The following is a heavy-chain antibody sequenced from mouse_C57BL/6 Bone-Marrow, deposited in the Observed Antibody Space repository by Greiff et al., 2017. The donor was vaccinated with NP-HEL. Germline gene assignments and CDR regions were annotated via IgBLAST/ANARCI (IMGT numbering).Heavy chain of an antibody. J-gene: IGHJ4*01. CDR2: IHPSDSDT. CDR1: GYTFTSYW. CDR3: AVNYYSNLYAMDY. Sequence: QVQLKQPGAELVKPGASVKVSCKASGYTFTSYWMHWVKQRPGQGLEWIGRIHPSDSDTNYNQKFKGKATLTVDKSSSTAYMQLSSLTSEDSAVYYCAVNYYSNLYAMDYWGQGTSVTVSS. D-gene: IGHD2-5*01. V-gene: IGHV1-74*01.